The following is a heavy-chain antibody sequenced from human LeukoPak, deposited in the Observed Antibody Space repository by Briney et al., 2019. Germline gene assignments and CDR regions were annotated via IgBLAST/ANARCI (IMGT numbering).Heavy chain of an antibody. CDR2: ISGNNDNP. D-gene: IGHD2-2*01. J-gene: IGHJ4*02. V-gene: IGHV1-18*01. CDR1: GYTFSNFG. CDR3: ARDGTSTDDY. Sequence: ASVKVSCKTSGYTFSNFGINWVRQAPGQGLEWMGWISGNNDNPNYGQKFQGRFTVTTDSSTSTAYIELRNLTFDETAVYYCARDGTSTDDYWGQGTLVTVSS.